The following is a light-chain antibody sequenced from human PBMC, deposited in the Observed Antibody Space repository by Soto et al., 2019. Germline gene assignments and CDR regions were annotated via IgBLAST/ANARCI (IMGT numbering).Light chain of an antibody. CDR2: AAS. J-gene: IGKJ3*01. CDR1: QSVSSNF. Sequence: EIVLTQSPGTLSLSPGEGATLSCRASQSVSSNFLAWYQQKPGQAPMLLIYAASSRATGISDRFSGSGSETYFTFTIRRLEPEDFAVYYCQQYGSSPFTFGPGTKVDLK. V-gene: IGKV3-20*01. CDR3: QQYGSSPFT.